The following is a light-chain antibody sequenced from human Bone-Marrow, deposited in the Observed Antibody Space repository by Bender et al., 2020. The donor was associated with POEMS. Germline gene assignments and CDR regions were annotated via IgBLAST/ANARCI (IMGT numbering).Light chain of an antibody. V-gene: IGLV2-8*01. Sequence: QSALTQPASVSGSPGQSITISCTGTINDVGDYDYVAWYQQHPGKAPKLIIYEVNKRPSGVPDRFSGSKAGNMASLFVSGLQADDEADYYCSSYGGSNNILFGGGTKVTVL. J-gene: IGLJ2*01. CDR3: SSYGGSNNIL. CDR1: INDVGDYDY. CDR2: EVN.